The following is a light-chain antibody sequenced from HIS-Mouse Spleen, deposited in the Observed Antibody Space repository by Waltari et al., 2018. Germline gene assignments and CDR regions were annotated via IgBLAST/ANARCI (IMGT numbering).Light chain of an antibody. V-gene: IGKV4-1*01. J-gene: IGKJ3*01. CDR2: WAS. CDR1: QSVLYSSNNKNY. CDR3: QQYYSTLIFT. Sequence: DIVMTQSPDSLAVSLGERATINCKSSQSVLYSSNNKNYLAWYQQKPGQPPKLLIYWASTRESGVPDRFSGSGSGTDFTLTISSLQAEDVAVYYCQQYYSTLIFTLGPGTKVDIK.